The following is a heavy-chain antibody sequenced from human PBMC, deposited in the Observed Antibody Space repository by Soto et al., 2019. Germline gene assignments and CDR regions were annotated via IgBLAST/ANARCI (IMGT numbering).Heavy chain of an antibody. V-gene: IGHV3-23*01. CDR2: VLPTGSPT. CDR3: ARGSTDAYPGSRIFDF. CDR1: GFTFSTYT. Sequence: EVQLLESGGGLVQPGGSLRLSCAASGFTFSTYTMNWVRQAPGKGLEWVSAVLPTGSPTFYADSVKGRFTISRDNSKNTLYLQMSSLRVEDSAVYYCARGSTDAYPGSRIFDFWGRGTLVTVSA. D-gene: IGHD3-10*01. J-gene: IGHJ4*02.